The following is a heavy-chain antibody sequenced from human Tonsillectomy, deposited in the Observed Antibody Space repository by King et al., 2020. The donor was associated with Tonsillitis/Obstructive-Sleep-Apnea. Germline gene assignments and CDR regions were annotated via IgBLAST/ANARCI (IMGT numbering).Heavy chain of an antibody. CDR2: INHSGST. V-gene: IGHV4-34*01. CDR1: GGSFSGYY. J-gene: IGHJ4*02. Sequence: VQLQQWGAGLLKPSETLSLTCAAYGGSFSGYYWSWIRQPPGKGLEWIGEINHSGSTNYNPSLKSRVTISVDTSKNQFSLKLSSVTAADTSVYYCATSFYDSSGFHFDYWGQGTLVTVSS. D-gene: IGHD3-22*01. CDR3: ATSFYDSSGFHFDY.